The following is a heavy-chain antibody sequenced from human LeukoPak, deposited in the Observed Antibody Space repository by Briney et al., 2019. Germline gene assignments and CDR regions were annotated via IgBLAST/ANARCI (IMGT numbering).Heavy chain of an antibody. D-gene: IGHD5-12*01. CDR1: GCACSSCE. J-gene: IGHJ4*02. CDR2: ISGTGSTK. V-gene: IGHV3-48*03. Sequence: GRSLRHSCAASGCACSSCELNWVRRDPGKGLEWISYISGTGSTKYYADSVKGRFTISRDNAKNSLYLQMNSLRAEDTAIYYCARGGRLRLLSLYYFENWGQGTLVTVSS. CDR3: ARGGRLRLLSLYYFEN.